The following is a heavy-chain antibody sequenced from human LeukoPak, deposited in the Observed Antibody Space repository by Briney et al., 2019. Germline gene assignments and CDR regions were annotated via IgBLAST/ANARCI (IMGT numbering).Heavy chain of an antibody. CDR2: IYSGGST. V-gene: IGHV3-66*02. J-gene: IGHJ4*02. Sequence: GGSLSLSCAASGFTVSSNYMSWVRQAPGKGLEWVSVIYSGGSTYYADSVKGRFTISRDNSKNTLYLQMNSLRAEDTAVYYCARAIVVVPAAIIEAGYLDYWGQGTLVTVSS. CDR1: GFTVSSNY. CDR3: ARAIVVVPAAIIEAGYLDY. D-gene: IGHD2-2*02.